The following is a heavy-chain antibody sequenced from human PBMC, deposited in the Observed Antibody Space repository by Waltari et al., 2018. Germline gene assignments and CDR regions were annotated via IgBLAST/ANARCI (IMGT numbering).Heavy chain of an antibody. V-gene: IGHV3-7*01. CDR2: IRKDGGEE. Sequence: EVQLVESGGGLVQPGGSLRVACVASGFTVMKYWMSWVRQAPVKGLEWVASIRKDGGEEYYVYSVKGRFTVSRNNATNSLHLHMDSLRVEDTAIYYCARDSAPYSNYADAIDIWGQGTMVIVSS. J-gene: IGHJ3*02. D-gene: IGHD4-4*01. CDR1: GFTVMKYW. CDR3: ARDSAPYSNYADAIDI.